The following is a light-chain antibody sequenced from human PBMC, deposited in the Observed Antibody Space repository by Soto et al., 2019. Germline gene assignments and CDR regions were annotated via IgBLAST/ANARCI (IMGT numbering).Light chain of an antibody. V-gene: IGKV1-5*03. CDR3: QQSNGYS. CDR2: KAS. CDR1: QRIGFW. J-gene: IGKJ1*01. Sequence: DIQLTQSPSTLAASVGDRVTITCRASQRIGFWLAWYQQKPGEAPNLLIYKASNLESGVPSRFSGSGSGTEFTLTISSLQPDDFATYYCQQSNGYSFGPGNKVEIK.